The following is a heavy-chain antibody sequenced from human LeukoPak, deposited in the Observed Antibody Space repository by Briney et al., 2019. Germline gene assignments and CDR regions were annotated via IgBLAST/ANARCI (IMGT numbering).Heavy chain of an antibody. CDR3: ARTSDRYCSGGSCYLAF. D-gene: IGHD2-15*01. CDR2: INHRGRA. Sequence: SETLSLTCAVYGGSFSGYYWSWVRQPPGKGLEWIGEINHRGRANYNPSLKSRVTISIDTSKNQFSLKVTSVTAADTAVYYCARTSDRYCSGGSCYLAFWGQGTLVTVSS. J-gene: IGHJ4*02. CDR1: GGSFSGYY. V-gene: IGHV4-34*01.